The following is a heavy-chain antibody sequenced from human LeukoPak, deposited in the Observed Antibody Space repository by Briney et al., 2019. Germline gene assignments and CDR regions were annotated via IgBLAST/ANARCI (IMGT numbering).Heavy chain of an antibody. V-gene: IGHV4-34*08. CDR1: GGSVSGYY. Sequence: SETLSLTCGVDGGSVSGYYWSWIRQSPGKGLEWIGEVNHRGTANYNPSLKSRVTISVDTSKNQFSLKLSSVTAADTAGYYCAGQGRGGVVGGPPGAFDFWGQGTLVTVSS. J-gene: IGHJ4*03. D-gene: IGHD3-16*01. CDR2: VNHRGTA. CDR3: AGQGRGGVVGGPPGAFDF.